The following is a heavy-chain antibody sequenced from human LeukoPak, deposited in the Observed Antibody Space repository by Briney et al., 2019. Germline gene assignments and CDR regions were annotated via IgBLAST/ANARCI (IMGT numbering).Heavy chain of an antibody. Sequence: GSLRLSCAASGFTFISYAMNWVRQAPGKGLEWVAFISYDGSNKYYADSVKGRFTISRDNSKNTLYLQMNSRRAEDTAVYYCASQGGLLWFGELSGGMDVWGQGTTVTVSS. D-gene: IGHD3-10*01. CDR2: ISYDGSNK. V-gene: IGHV3-30-3*01. J-gene: IGHJ6*02. CDR3: ASQGGLLWFGELSGGMDV. CDR1: GFTFISYA.